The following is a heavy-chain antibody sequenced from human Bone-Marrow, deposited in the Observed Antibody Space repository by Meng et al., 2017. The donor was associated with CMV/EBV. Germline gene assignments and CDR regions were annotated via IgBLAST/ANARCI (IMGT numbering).Heavy chain of an antibody. J-gene: IGHJ4*02. CDR2: ISSSSSYI. D-gene: IGHD1-1*01. V-gene: IGHV3-21*01. CDR1: GFTFNTST. Sequence: GGSLRLSCEVSGFTFNTSTMNWFRQAPGKGLEWVSSISSSSSYIYYADSVKGRFTISRDNAKNSLYLQMNSLRAEDTAVYYCARDGLEPHDYWGQGTLVTVSS. CDR3: ARDGLEPHDY.